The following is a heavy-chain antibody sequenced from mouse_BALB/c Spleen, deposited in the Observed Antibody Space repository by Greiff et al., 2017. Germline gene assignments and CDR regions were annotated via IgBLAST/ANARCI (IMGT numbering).Heavy chain of an antibody. CDR2: ISDGGSYT. J-gene: IGHJ4*01. CDR3: AREGVLDY. CDR1: GFTFSDYY. V-gene: IGHV5-4*02. Sequence: VQGVESGGGLVKPGGSLKLSCAASGFTFSDYYMYWVRQTPEKRLEWVATISDGGSYTYYPDSVKGRFTISRDNAKNNLYLQMSSLKSEDTAMYYCAREGVLDYWGQGTSVTVSS.